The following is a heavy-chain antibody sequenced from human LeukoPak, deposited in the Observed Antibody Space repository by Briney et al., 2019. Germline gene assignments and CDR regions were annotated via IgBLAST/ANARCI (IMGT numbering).Heavy chain of an antibody. CDR1: GGSISSYY. Sequence: SETLSLTCTVSGGSISSYYWSWIRQPAGKGLEWIGRIYTSGSTNYNPSLKSRVTMSVDTSKNQFSLKLSSVTVADTAVYYCAREKGPKLLWFGEPSYWFDPWGQGTLVTVSS. CDR3: AREKGPKLLWFGEPSYWFDP. J-gene: IGHJ5*02. D-gene: IGHD3-10*01. V-gene: IGHV4-4*07. CDR2: IYTSGST.